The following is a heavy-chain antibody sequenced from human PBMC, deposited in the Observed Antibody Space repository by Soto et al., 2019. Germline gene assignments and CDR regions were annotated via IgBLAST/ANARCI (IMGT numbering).Heavy chain of an antibody. J-gene: IGHJ4*02. V-gene: IGHV3-23*01. Sequence: ESLRLYFRVSGFTFSSHAMSWVRLAPGKGLECVSGISGSGGTTFYAESVKGRFTVSRDNSKNTLYLQMNSLRAEDTAVYYCAATPYDFWSPGQFYFDHWGQGTQGTVSS. CDR2: ISGSGGTT. CDR3: AATPYDFWSPGQFYFDH. D-gene: IGHD3-3*01. CDR1: GFTFSSHA.